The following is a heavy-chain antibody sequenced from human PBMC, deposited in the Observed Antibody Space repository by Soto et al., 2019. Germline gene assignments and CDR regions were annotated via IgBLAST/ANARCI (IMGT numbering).Heavy chain of an antibody. CDR3: ARASEDYSSSSWFDP. D-gene: IGHD6-6*01. CDR1: GFTFSSYW. V-gene: IGHV3-7*01. CDR2: IKQDGSEK. J-gene: IGHJ5*02. Sequence: GGSLRLSCAASGFTFSSYWMSWVRQAPGKGLEWVANIKQDGSEKYYVDSVKGRFTISRDNAKNSLYLQMNSLRAEDTAVYYCARASEDYSSSSWFDPWGQGTLVTVSS.